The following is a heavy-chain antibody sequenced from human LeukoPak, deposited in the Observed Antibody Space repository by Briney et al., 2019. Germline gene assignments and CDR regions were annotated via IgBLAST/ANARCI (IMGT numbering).Heavy chain of an antibody. CDR3: VRDPNYSENFDY. V-gene: IGHV3-74*01. CDR1: GFTFSSYW. Sequence: PGGSLRLSCAASGFTFSSYWMHWVRQAPGKGLVWVSRINSDGSSTTYADSVKGRFTISRDNAKNTLYLQTNSLRAEDTAVYYCVRDPNYSENFDYWGQGALVTV. CDR2: INSDGSST. J-gene: IGHJ4*02. D-gene: IGHD2-21*01.